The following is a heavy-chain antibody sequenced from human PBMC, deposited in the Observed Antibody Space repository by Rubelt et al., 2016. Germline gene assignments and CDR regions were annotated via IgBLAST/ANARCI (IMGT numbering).Heavy chain of an antibody. J-gene: IGHJ6*03. Sequence: LEWVSAISVSGGSTYYAASVKGRFTISRDNSKNTLYLQMNSLRAEDPAVYYCAKDGAAAGNPDYDYYYYMDVWGKGTTVTVSS. CDR3: AKDGAAAGNPDYDYYYYMDV. V-gene: IGHV3-23*01. D-gene: IGHD6-13*01. CDR2: ISVSGGST.